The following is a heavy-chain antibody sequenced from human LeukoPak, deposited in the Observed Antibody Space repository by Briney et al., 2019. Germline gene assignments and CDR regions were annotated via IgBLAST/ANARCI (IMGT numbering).Heavy chain of an antibody. CDR1: GFTFSDYS. CDR3: AREIPGRIAADC. J-gene: IGHJ4*02. CDR2: IGGRGDGI. V-gene: IGHV3-48*01. Sequence: GRSLRLSCAASGFTFSDYSRNWVRQAPGKGLEWISYIGGRGDGISYADSVKGRFIVSRDNAKNSLFLQMNRLRGEDTAIYFCAREIPGRIAADCWGQGTLVTVSS. D-gene: IGHD2-15*01.